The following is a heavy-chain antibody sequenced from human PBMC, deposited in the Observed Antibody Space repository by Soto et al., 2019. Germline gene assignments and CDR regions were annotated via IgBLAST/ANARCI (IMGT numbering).Heavy chain of an antibody. CDR1: GFAFSSYG. CDR3: AKDLWLSSSAFAYSSGMDV. J-gene: IGHJ6*02. Sequence: GGSLRLSCAASGFAFSSYGMHWVRQAPGKGLEWVAVISYDGTNKYYADSVKGRFTLSRDNSKNTLYLQMNSLGVEDTAVYYCAKDLWLSSSAFAYSSGMDVWGQGTTLTVSS. V-gene: IGHV3-30*18. CDR2: ISYDGTNK. D-gene: IGHD6-6*01.